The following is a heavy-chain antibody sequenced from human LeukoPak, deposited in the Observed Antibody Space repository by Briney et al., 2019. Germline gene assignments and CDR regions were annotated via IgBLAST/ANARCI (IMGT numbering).Heavy chain of an antibody. CDR3: ATINYYGSGSYLYYYYYVDV. Sequence: ASVKVSCKVSGYTVTKLSMHWVGQAPGKGLEGMGGFDPEDGETIYAQKFQGRVTMTEDTSTDTAYMELSSLRSEDTAVYYCATINYYGSGSYLYYYYYVDVWGKGTTVTVSS. V-gene: IGHV1-24*01. CDR2: FDPEDGET. D-gene: IGHD3-10*01. CDR1: GYTVTKLS. J-gene: IGHJ6*03.